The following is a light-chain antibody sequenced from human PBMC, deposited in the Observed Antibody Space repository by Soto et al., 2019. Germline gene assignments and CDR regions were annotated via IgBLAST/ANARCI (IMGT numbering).Light chain of an antibody. J-gene: IGLJ1*01. CDR3: CSFAGTYIHYV. V-gene: IGLV2-11*01. CDR2: DVN. CDR1: SSDVGGYNF. Sequence: QSVLTQPRSVSGSPGQSVTISCTGTSSDVGGYNFVSWYQQHPGKAPKLMLYDVNRRPSGVPGRFSGSKSGNTASLTISGLQAEDEADYFCCSFAGTYIHYVFGTGTKLTVL.